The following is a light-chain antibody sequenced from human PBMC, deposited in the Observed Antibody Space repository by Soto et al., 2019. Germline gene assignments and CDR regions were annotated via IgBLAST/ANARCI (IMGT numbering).Light chain of an antibody. CDR1: QSISSY. Sequence: DIQMTQSPSSLSASVGDRVTITCRASQSISSYLNWYQQKPEKAPKLLIYAASSLQSGVPSRFSGSGSGTDFTLTISRLQPEDFATYYCQQSYSTPWTFGQGTKVEIK. J-gene: IGKJ1*01. V-gene: IGKV1-39*01. CDR2: AAS. CDR3: QQSYSTPWT.